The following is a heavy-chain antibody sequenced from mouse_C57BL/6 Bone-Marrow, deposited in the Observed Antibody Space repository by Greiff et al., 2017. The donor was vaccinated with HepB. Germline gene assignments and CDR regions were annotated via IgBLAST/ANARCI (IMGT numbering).Heavy chain of an antibody. CDR2: IDPSDSYT. D-gene: IGHD2-5*01. Sequence: VQLQQPGAELVMPGASVKLSCKASGYTFTSYWMHWVKQRPGQGLEWIGEIDPSDSYTNYNQKFKGKSTLTVDKSSSTAYMQLSSLTSEDSAVYYCARLGYYSNYVWYFDVWGTGTTVTVSS. CDR1: GYTFTSYW. V-gene: IGHV1-69*01. CDR3: ARLGYYSNYVWYFDV. J-gene: IGHJ1*03.